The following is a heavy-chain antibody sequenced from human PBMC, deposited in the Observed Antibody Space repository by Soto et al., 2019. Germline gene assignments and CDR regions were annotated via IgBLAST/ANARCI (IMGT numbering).Heavy chain of an antibody. J-gene: IGHJ5*02. Sequence: QVQLQESGPGLVKPSETLSLTCTVSGGSISSYYWSWIRQPAGKGLEWIGRIYTSGSTNYNPSLKSRVTMSVDTSKNQFSLKLSSVTAADTAVYYCARDHVVVPAYRHSPNWFDPWGQGTLVTVSS. CDR2: IYTSGST. CDR1: GGSISSYY. D-gene: IGHD2-2*01. CDR3: ARDHVVVPAYRHSPNWFDP. V-gene: IGHV4-4*07.